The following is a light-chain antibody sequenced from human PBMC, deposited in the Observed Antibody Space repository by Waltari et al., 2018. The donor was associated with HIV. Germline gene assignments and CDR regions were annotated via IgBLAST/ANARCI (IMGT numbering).Light chain of an antibody. V-gene: IGKV2-28*01. CDR1: QSLTHDNGFKD. J-gene: IGKJ1*01. CDR2: LAS. Sequence: IGVTQSPRSLPVSSGEPASISCKYSQSLTHDNGFKDLDWYVQRPGQSPQLLIHLASSRAAGVSDRISATVSGTNFTLTIRKIEASDVGIYYCMQTLQTPWTFGQGTRV. CDR3: MQTLQTPWT.